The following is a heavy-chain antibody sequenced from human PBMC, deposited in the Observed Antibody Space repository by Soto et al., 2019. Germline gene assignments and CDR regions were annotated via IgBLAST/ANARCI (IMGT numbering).Heavy chain of an antibody. J-gene: IGHJ3*02. D-gene: IGHD3-10*01. V-gene: IGHV2-5*02. CDR3: AHTLVGLEHDAFDI. CDR2: IYWDDDK. Sequence: QITLKESGPTLVKPTQTLTLTCTFSGFSLSTSGVGVGWIRQPPGKALEWLALIYWDDDKRYSPSLKSRLTISKDTSKNQVVLTMTNIEPVDTATYYCAHTLVGLEHDAFDIWGQGTMVTVSS. CDR1: GFSLSTSGVG.